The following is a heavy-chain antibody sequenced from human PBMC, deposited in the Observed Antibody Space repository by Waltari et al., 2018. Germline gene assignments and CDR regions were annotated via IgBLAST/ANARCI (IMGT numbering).Heavy chain of an antibody. Sequence: EVQLLESGGGLVQPGGSVRLSCAASGFTFSNYAMSWVRQAPGKGLEWVSGIGGGGGSTYYADSVKGRFTISRDNSKNTLYLQMNSLRAEDTALYYCAKDFRYSSSVGWFDPWGQGTLVTVSS. V-gene: IGHV3-23*01. CDR2: IGGGGGST. D-gene: IGHD3-22*01. J-gene: IGHJ5*02. CDR3: AKDFRYSSSVGWFDP. CDR1: GFTFSNYA.